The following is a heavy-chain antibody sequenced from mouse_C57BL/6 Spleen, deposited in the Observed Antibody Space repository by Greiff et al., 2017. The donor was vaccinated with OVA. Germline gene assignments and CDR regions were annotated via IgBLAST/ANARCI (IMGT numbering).Heavy chain of an antibody. V-gene: IGHV1-36*01. Sequence: VQLQQSGPVLVKPGPSVKISCKASGFTFTDYYMHWVKQSHGKSLEWIGLVYPYNGGTSYNQKFKGKATLTVDPSSSPAYMELKCLTSEDSAVYYCARSRITTVVATDFDYWGQGTTLTVSS. CDR2: VYPYNGGT. CDR1: GFTFTDYY. D-gene: IGHD1-1*01. J-gene: IGHJ2*01. CDR3: ARSRITTVVATDFDY.